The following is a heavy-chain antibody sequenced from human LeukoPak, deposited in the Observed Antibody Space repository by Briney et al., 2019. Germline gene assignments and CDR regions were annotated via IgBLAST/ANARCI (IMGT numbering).Heavy chain of an antibody. CDR1: GVTFSSYG. CDR3: AKVRGVVITFFDY. Sequence: GGSLRLSCAASGVTFSSYGMHWVRQAPGKGLEWVAFIRYDGSNKYYADSVKGRFTISRDNSKNALYLQMNSLRAEDTAVYYCAKVRGVVITFFDYWGQGTLVTVSS. J-gene: IGHJ4*02. D-gene: IGHD3-22*01. V-gene: IGHV3-30*02. CDR2: IRYDGSNK.